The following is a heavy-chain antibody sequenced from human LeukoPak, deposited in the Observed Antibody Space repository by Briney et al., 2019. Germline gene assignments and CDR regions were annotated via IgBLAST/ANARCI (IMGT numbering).Heavy chain of an antibody. CDR3: AREIPDSGSYCY. CDR2: INPNSGGT. J-gene: IGHJ4*02. D-gene: IGHD1-26*01. CDR1: GYTFTGYY. Sequence: ASVKVCCKASGYTFTGYYMHWVRQAPGQGLEWMGWINPNSGGTNYAQKFQGRVTMTRDTSISTAYMELSRLRSDDTAVYYCAREIPDSGSYCYWGQGTLVTVSS. V-gene: IGHV1-2*02.